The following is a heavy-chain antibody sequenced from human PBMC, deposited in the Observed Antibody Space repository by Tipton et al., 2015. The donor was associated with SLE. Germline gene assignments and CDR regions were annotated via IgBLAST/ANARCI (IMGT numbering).Heavy chain of an antibody. CDR2: IIPIFGTA. J-gene: IGHJ4*02. D-gene: IGHD5-12*01. V-gene: IGHV1-18*01. CDR1: GYTFTSYG. CDR3: ARGGLRSDPIDY. Sequence: QSGPEVKKPGASVKVSCKASGYTFTSYGISWVRQAPGQGLEWMGGIIPIFGTANYAQKFQGRVTMTTDTSTSTAYMELRSLRSDDTAVYYCARGGLRSDPIDYWGQGTLVTVSS.